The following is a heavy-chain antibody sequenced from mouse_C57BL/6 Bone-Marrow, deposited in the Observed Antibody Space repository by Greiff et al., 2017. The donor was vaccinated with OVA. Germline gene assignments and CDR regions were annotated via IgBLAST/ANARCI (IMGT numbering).Heavy chain of an antibody. CDR1: GYTFTSYW. V-gene: IGHV1-74*01. Sequence: QVQLQQPGAELVKPGASVKVSCKASGYTFTSYWMHWVKQRPGQGLEWIGRIHPSDSDTNYNQKFKGKATLTVDKSSSTAYMQLSSLTSEDSAVYYCALKRDYYGSSGYAMDYWGQGTSVTVSS. J-gene: IGHJ4*01. D-gene: IGHD1-1*01. CDR3: ALKRDYYGSSGYAMDY. CDR2: IHPSDSDT.